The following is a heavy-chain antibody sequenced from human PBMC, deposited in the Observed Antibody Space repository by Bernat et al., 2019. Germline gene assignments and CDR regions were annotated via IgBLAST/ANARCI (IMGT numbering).Heavy chain of an antibody. CDR3: AKDRRSSWSFDY. J-gene: IGHJ4*02. CDR1: GFTFSNYG. Sequence: QVQLVESGGGVVQPGGSLRLACAASGFTFSNYGMHWVRQAPGKGLEGVAVISYDGSKKCYVDSVKGRFTISRDNSKNTLSLQMDSLRPEDTAMYYCAKDRRSSWSFDYWGQGTLVTVSS. CDR2: ISYDGSKK. D-gene: IGHD6-13*01. V-gene: IGHV3-30*18.